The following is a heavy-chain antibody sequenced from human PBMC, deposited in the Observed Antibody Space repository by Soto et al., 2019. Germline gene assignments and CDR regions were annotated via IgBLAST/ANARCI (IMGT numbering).Heavy chain of an antibody. CDR3: ARLPIVVVPPALHGEPPNYYYGMDV. V-gene: IGHV5-51*01. CDR1: GYSFTSYW. D-gene: IGHD2-2*01. J-gene: IGHJ6*02. Sequence: GESLKISCKGSGYSFTSYWIGWVRQMPGKGLEWMGIIYPGDSDTRYSPSFQGQVTISADKSISTAYLQWSSLKASDTAMYYCARLPIVVVPPALHGEPPNYYYGMDVTGQPTTVTVSS. CDR2: IYPGDSDT.